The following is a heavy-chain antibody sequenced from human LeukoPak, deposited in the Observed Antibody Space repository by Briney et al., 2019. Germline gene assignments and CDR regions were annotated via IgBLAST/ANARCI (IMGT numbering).Heavy chain of an antibody. D-gene: IGHD3-10*01. V-gene: IGHV3-74*01. Sequence: GGSLRLSCAASGFTFSSHWMHWVRQAPGRGLVWVSRINSDGSSTSYADSVKGRFTISRDNAKNTLYLQKNRLRADDTAVYYCAGERSDMTDYWGQGTLVTVSS. CDR1: GFTFSSHW. CDR2: INSDGSST. J-gene: IGHJ4*02. CDR3: AGERSDMTDY.